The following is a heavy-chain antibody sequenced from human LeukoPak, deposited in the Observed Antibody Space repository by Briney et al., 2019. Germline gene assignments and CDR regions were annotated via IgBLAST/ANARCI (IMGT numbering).Heavy chain of an antibody. CDR3: ARLYYYDSSGPPL. D-gene: IGHD3-22*01. Sequence: PSETLSLTCTVSGGSTSSSSYYWGWIRQPPGKGLEWIGNIYYTGRTYYNPSLKRRATISVDTSKNQFSLKLSSVSAADTAVYYCARLYYYDSSGPPLWGQGTLVTVSS. J-gene: IGHJ4*02. V-gene: IGHV4-39*01. CDR2: IYYTGRT. CDR1: GGSTSSSSYY.